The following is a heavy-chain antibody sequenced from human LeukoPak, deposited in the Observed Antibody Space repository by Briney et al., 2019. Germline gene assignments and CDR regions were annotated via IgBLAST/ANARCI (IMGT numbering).Heavy chain of an antibody. Sequence: GASVKVSRKASGYTFTTYDINWVRQATGQGLEWMGWMNPNSGNTAYAQKFQGRVTTTRNTSISTAFMELSGLRSEDTAVYFCARRNTAMVAGLDYWGQGSLVTVSS. J-gene: IGHJ4*02. V-gene: IGHV1-8*01. D-gene: IGHD5-18*01. CDR3: ARRNTAMVAGLDY. CDR1: GYTFTTYD. CDR2: MNPNSGNT.